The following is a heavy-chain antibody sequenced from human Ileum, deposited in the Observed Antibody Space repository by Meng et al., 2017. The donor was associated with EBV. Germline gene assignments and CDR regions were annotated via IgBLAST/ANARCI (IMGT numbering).Heavy chain of an antibody. CDR3: ARDLPGGTKGNWLDL. CDR1: GYIFNNYG. V-gene: IGHV1-18*01. D-gene: IGHD1-14*01. Sequence: QVQLVQSGAEVKKPGASVKVSCKASGYIFNNYGVSWVRLAPGQGPEWMGWISAYNGNTNCAQNFQGRFTMTTDTSTSTAYMELRSLRSDDTAVYYCARDLPGGTKGNWLDLWGQGTLVTVSS. J-gene: IGHJ5*02. CDR2: ISAYNGNT.